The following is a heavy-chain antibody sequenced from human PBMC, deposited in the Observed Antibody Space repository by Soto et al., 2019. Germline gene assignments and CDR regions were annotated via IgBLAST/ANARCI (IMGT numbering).Heavy chain of an antibody. CDR2: IYYSGST. CDR3: ATWGQMRSGWNWFDP. D-gene: IGHD6-19*01. CDR1: GGSISSYY. J-gene: IGHJ5*02. V-gene: IGHV4-59*01. Sequence: QVQLQESGPGLVKPSETLSLTCTVSGGSISSYYWSWIRQPPGKGLEWIGYIYYSGSTNYNPSHKSRVTISVDTSKNQFSLKLSSVTAADTAVYYCATWGQMRSGWNWFDPWGQGTLVTVSS.